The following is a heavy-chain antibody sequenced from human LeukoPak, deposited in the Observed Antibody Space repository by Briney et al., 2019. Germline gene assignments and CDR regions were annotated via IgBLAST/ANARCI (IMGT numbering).Heavy chain of an antibody. D-gene: IGHD3-10*01. CDR2: ISSSGSDT. J-gene: IGHJ4*02. V-gene: IGHV3-11*01. CDR3: GRDLLGAYAPTDY. Sequence: PGGSLRLSCAASGFTFSDHYMSWIRQAPGKGLEWISYISSSGSDTYYADSVKGRFTISRDNARNSLYLQMSSLRPEDTAVYYCGRDLLGAYAPTDYWGQGTLVTVPS. CDR1: GFTFSDHY.